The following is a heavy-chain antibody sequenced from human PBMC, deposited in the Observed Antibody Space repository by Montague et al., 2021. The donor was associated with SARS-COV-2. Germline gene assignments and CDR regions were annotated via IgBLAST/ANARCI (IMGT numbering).Heavy chain of an antibody. Sequence: SETLSLTCAVYGGSFSGYYWSWICQPPGKGLEWIGEINHSGSTNYNPSLKSRVTISVDTSKNQFSLKLSSVTAADTAVYYCARGPHSSSWHYYYYYGMDVWGQGTTVTVSS. V-gene: IGHV4-34*01. CDR3: ARGPHSSSWHYYYYYGMDV. CDR2: INHSGST. J-gene: IGHJ6*02. D-gene: IGHD6-13*01. CDR1: GGSFSGYY.